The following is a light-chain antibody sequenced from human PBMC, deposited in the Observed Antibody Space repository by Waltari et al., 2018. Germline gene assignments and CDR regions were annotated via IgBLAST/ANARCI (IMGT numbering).Light chain of an antibody. CDR2: EVS. V-gene: IGLV2-14*01. CDR1: SSDVGGYNY. CDR3: SSYTSSSVV. J-gene: IGLJ2*01. Sequence: QSALTQPASVSGSPGQSITISCTGTSSDVGGYNYVSWYQQHPGKAPKLMIYEVSKRPSGVSNRFSGSKSGNTASLTISGLQAEDEADYYCSSYTSSSVVFGGGTKLTVL.